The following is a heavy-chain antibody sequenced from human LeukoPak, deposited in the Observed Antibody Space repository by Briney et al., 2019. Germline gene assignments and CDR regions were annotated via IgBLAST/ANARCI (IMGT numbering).Heavy chain of an antibody. J-gene: IGHJ4*02. Sequence: GASVKVSCKASGYTFTTYGINWVRQATGQGLEWMGWINPNSGGTNYAQKFQGRVTMTRDTSISTAYMELSRLRSDDTAVYYCARDGVYEYQLPLAWYYFDYWGQGTLVTVSS. D-gene: IGHD2-2*01. CDR3: ARDGVYEYQLPLAWYYFDY. V-gene: IGHV1-2*02. CDR2: INPNSGGT. CDR1: GYTFTTYG.